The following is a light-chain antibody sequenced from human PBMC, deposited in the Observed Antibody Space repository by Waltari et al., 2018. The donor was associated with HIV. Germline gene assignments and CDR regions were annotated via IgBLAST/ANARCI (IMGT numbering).Light chain of an antibody. J-gene: IGLJ1*01. Sequence: QSALTQPASVSGSPGQSITISCTGTSSDVGSYNLVSWYQHHPGNAPTLMIFEVTKRPSGVANRFSGSKSGNTASLTISGLQADDEADYYCCSYAGSSAFVFGTGTKVTVL. CDR1: SSDVGSYNL. V-gene: IGLV2-23*02. CDR2: EVT. CDR3: CSYAGSSAFV.